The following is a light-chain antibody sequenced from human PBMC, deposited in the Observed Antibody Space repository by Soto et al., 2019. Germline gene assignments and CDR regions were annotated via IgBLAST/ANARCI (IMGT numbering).Light chain of an antibody. CDR2: EDT. CDR3: CAFTSAGTWV. J-gene: IGLJ3*02. V-gene: IGLV2-23*01. Sequence: QCALTQPASVSGSPGQSITISCAGTSSDVGSHPLVSWYQQHPGKAPKLMISEDTKRPSGVSNRFSGSKSGNMASLTISGLQAEDEADYYCCAFTSAGTWVFGGGTKLTVL. CDR1: SSDVGSHPL.